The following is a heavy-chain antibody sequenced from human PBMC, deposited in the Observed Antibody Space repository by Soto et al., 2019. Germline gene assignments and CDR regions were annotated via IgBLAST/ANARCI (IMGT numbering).Heavy chain of an antibody. V-gene: IGHV3-15*07. Sequence: GGSLRLSCAGSGFTFSNAWMHWVRQAPGKGLEWVGRIKSKVDGETAHYAAPVKGRFTISRDDSRNTLFLQMNSLKTDDTAVYYCTTLHPDPRHGWHWELVSWGQGTLVTVSS. J-gene: IGHJ5*02. CDR2: IKSKVDGETA. CDR1: GFTFSNAW. CDR3: TTLHPDPRHGWHWELVS. D-gene: IGHD3-10*01.